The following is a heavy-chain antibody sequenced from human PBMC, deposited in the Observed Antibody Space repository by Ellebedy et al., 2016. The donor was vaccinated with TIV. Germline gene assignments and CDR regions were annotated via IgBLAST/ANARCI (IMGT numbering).Heavy chain of an antibody. D-gene: IGHD5-18*01. V-gene: IGHV3-23*01. CDR1: GFTFSSYA. J-gene: IGHJ4*02. CDR3: ARDSSSGLWSHYLDY. CDR2: VNGGGLVI. Sequence: PGGSLRLSCTASGFTFSSYAMSWVRQAPGKGLEWVAGVNGGGLVIAYADSVKGRFTISRDNAKNSLYLQMNSLRAEDTAVYYCARDSSSGLWSHYLDYWGQGTLVTVSS.